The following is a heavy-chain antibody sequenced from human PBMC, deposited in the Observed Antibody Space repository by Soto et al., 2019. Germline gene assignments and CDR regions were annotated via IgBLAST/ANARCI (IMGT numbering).Heavy chain of an antibody. V-gene: IGHV4-4*07. Sequence: SETLSLTCTVSGGSISSYYWSWIRQPAGKGLEWIGRIYTSGSTNYNPSLKSRVTMSVDTSKNQFSLKLSSVTAADTAVYYCAREHHTVRGVTLYYYYYGMDVWGQGTTVTVSS. D-gene: IGHD3-10*01. CDR3: AREHHTVRGVTLYYYYYGMDV. CDR1: GGSISSYY. J-gene: IGHJ6*02. CDR2: IYTSGST.